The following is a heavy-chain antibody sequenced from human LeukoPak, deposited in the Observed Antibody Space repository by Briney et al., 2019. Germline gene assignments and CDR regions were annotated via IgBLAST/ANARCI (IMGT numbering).Heavy chain of an antibody. V-gene: IGHV3-30*04. J-gene: IGHJ4*02. D-gene: IGHD5-12*01. CDR2: ISYDGSKK. CDR1: GFTFSIYA. CDR3: ARDRGYSGYQRFTFDF. Sequence: PGGSLRLSCAASGFTFSIYAMHWVRQAPGKGLEWVAVISYDGSKKYYADSVQGRFSISRDSSQNTLFLQMNSLRAEDTAVYYCARDRGYSGYQRFTFDFWGQGTLVTVSS.